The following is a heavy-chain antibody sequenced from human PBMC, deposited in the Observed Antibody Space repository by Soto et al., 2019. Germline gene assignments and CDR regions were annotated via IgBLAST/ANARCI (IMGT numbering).Heavy chain of an antibody. D-gene: IGHD2-15*01. CDR1: GFTFSSYG. CDR3: ARDTAAGRAPYYYYYGMDV. V-gene: IGHV3-33*01. CDR2: IWYDGSNK. Sequence: QVQLVESGGGVVQPGRSLRLSCAASGFTFSSYGMHWVRQAAGKGLEWVAVIWYDGSNKYYADSVKGRFTISRDNSKNTLYLQMNSLRAEDTAVYYCARDTAAGRAPYYYYYGMDVWGQGTTVTVSS. J-gene: IGHJ6*02.